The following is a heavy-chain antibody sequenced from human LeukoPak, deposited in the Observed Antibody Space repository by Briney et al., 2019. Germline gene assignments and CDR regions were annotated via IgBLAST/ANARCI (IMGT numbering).Heavy chain of an antibody. Sequence: PGGSLRLSCAASGFIFSSYGIYWVRQAPGKGLEWVALIRYDGSDMYYANSVKGRFTVSRDNSKNTLYLQMNSLRAEDTALYYCANNWGAPPAHRHEFDYWGQGTLVTVSS. CDR1: GFIFSSYG. CDR2: IRYDGSDM. J-gene: IGHJ4*02. V-gene: IGHV3-30*02. D-gene: IGHD7-27*01. CDR3: ANNWGAPPAHRHEFDY.